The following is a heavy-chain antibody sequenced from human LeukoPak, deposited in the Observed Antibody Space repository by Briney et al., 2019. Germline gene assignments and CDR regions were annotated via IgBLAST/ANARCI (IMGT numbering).Heavy chain of an antibody. V-gene: IGHV3-64D*06. CDR1: GSTSSIYA. Sequence: GGSLRPSCSLFGSTSSIYAMHWFGRAPGRGWEYFSAISSKGGSTSYPPSVKSRFTISRDNSKNTLYLQMSSLRAEDTAVYYCVKDGSTTETTGYYYYYGMDVGGEGTSVTVSS. J-gene: IGHJ6*04. CDR2: ISSKGGST. CDR3: VKDGSTTETTGYYYYYGMDV. D-gene: IGHD1-1*01.